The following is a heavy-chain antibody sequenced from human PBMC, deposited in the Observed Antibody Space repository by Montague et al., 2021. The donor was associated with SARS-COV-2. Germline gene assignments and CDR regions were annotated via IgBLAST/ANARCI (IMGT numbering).Heavy chain of an antibody. J-gene: IGHJ6*02. CDR3: ARAHYLLLFVHRYYYFDL. CDR1: GGSFSGYY. CDR2: IIYTGSN. Sequence: SETLSLTCAVSGGSFSGYYWSWIRQSPGEGLEWIGDIIYTGSNSFNPSLKSRVTISLDTSKNQFSLKLSSVTAADTAGYYCARAHYLLLFVHRYYYFDLWGLGTTVTVSS. V-gene: IGHV4-34*12. D-gene: IGHD2-8*01.